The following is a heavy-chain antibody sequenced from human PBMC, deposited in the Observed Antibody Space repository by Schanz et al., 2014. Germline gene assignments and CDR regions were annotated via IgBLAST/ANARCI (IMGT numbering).Heavy chain of an antibody. CDR3: ARGSRNSNWS. V-gene: IGHV6-1*01. CDR2: TWYRSTWHD. D-gene: IGHD4-4*01. CDR1: GDSVSSNIAA. Sequence: QVQLQQSGPGLVRPSQTLSLTCAISGDSVSSNIAAWHWIRQSPSRGLEWLGRTWYRSTWHDDYAVSTKSRKTTNPDSSRNQFSLHLNAVAPDDSAVYYCARGSRNSNWSWGQGTLVTVSS. J-gene: IGHJ5*02.